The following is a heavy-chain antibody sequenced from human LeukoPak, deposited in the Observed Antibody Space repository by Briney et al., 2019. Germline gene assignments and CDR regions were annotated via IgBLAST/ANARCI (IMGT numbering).Heavy chain of an antibody. CDR1: GFTFSSYT. J-gene: IGHJ4*02. D-gene: IGHD7-27*01. CDR3: AKDGGLWVSAHWGDS. V-gene: IGHV3-23*01. CDR2: ITTSDGNT. Sequence: GSLRLSCAASGFTFSSYTMSWVRQAPGKGLEWVLAITTSDGNTYYADSVKGRFTVSRDNSKNTLFLQMNSLRAEDTAVYYCAKDGGLWVSAHWGDSWGRGTLVTVSS.